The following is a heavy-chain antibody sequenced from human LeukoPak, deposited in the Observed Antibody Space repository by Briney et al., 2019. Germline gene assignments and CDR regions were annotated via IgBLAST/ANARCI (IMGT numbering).Heavy chain of an antibody. CDR3: TRHFGSGRDDY. D-gene: IGHD3-10*01. J-gene: IGHJ4*02. CDR2: IHYSGST. Sequence: PSETLSLTRTVSGGSISSSNYYWGWIRQPPGKGLEWIGSIHYSGSTYYNPSLKRRVTVSVDTSKNQFTVNLSSVTAADTAVYYCTRHFGSGRDDYWGQGTLVTVSS. V-gene: IGHV4-39*01. CDR1: GGSISSSNYY.